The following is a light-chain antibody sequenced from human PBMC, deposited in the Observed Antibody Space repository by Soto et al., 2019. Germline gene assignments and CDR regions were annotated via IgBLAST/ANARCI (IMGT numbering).Light chain of an antibody. CDR1: QSVSSN. Sequence: EIVMTQSPATLSVSPGERATLSCRASQSVSSNLAWYQQKPGQAPRLLIYGASTRATGIPARFSGSGSGTEFTLTISSMQSEDFAVYYCQQYNNPTTFGQGTKVEIK. CDR3: QQYNNPTT. J-gene: IGKJ1*01. CDR2: GAS. V-gene: IGKV3-15*01.